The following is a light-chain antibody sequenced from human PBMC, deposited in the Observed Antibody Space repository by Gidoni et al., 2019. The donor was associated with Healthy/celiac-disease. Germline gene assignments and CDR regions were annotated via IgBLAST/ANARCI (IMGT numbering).Light chain of an antibody. CDR1: QSVSST. J-gene: IGKJ5*01. Sequence: PATLPPPGERASLSCMASQSVSSTLAWYQQKPGQAPRLNIYGASTRATGSPARSSGSGSGTELTLTISSMQSEDFAVYNCQQYNNWPPRITFGQGTRLEIK. V-gene: IGKV3-15*01. CDR3: QQYNNWPPRIT. CDR2: GAS.